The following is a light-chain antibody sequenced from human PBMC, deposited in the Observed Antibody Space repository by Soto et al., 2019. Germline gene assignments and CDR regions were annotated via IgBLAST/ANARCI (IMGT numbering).Light chain of an antibody. CDR2: GAS. CDR1: QTVSSTY. Sequence: EIVLTQSPGTLSLSPGERATLSCRASQTVSSTYLAWYQQKPGQAPRLLIFGASIRATGIPDRFSGSGSGTDFTLTINSLDPEDFAVYYCLQYGSSPLFTFGPGTKVDIK. V-gene: IGKV3-20*01. J-gene: IGKJ3*01. CDR3: LQYGSSPLFT.